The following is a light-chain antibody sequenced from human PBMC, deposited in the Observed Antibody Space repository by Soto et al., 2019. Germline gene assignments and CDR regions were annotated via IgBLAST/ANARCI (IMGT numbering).Light chain of an antibody. CDR3: QQYNNWPPMYT. Sequence: EIVMTQSPATLSVSPGERATLSCRASQSVSSNLAWYQQKPGQAPRLLIYGASTRATGIPARVSGSGSGTEFTLTIRSLQSEDFAVYYCQQYNNWPPMYTFGQGTKLEIK. CDR1: QSVSSN. CDR2: GAS. J-gene: IGKJ2*01. V-gene: IGKV3-15*01.